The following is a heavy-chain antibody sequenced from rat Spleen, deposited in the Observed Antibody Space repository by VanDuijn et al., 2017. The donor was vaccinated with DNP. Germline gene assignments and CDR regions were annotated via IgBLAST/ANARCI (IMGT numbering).Heavy chain of an antibody. CDR2: ISYDGGNT. V-gene: IGHV5-20*01. Sequence: EVQLVESGGDLLQPGRSLKLSCAASGFTFSDYNMAWVRQPPTKGLEWVASISYDGGNTYYRDSVKGRFTISRDNAKSSLYLHMDSLRSEDTATYYCTTLNSGTYDSWGQGVMVTVSS. CDR3: TTLNSGTYDS. CDR1: GFTFSDYN. D-gene: IGHD1-3*01. J-gene: IGHJ2*01.